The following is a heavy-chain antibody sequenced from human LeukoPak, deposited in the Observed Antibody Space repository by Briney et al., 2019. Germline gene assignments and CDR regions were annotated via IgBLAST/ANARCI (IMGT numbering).Heavy chain of an antibody. D-gene: IGHD3-16*01. J-gene: IGHJ4*02. Sequence: GGSLRLSCAASGFTVSSNYMSWVRQAPGKGLEWVSVIYSGGSTYYADSVKGRFTISRDSSKNTLYLQMNSLRAEDTAVYYCARAARMGRFDYWGQGTLVTISS. CDR1: GFTVSSNY. V-gene: IGHV3-66*01. CDR2: IYSGGST. CDR3: ARAARMGRFDY.